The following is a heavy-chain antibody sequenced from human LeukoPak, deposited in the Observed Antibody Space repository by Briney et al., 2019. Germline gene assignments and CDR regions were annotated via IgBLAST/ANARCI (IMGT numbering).Heavy chain of an antibody. D-gene: IGHD5-18*01. V-gene: IGHV1-69*01. Sequence: SVKVSCKAPGGSFGRYAISWVRQAPGQGLKWMGGIVPILGTANYAQKFQGRVTITADDSTGTAYMELTSLRSADTAVYYCARSQGYSYGSSYWGQGTLVTVSS. J-gene: IGHJ4*02. CDR2: IVPILGTA. CDR1: GGSFGRYA. CDR3: ARSQGYSYGSSY.